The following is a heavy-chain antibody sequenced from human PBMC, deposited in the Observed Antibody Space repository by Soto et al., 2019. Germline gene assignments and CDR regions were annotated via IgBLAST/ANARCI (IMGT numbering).Heavy chain of an antibody. Sequence: QVQLVQSGAEVKKPGSSVKVSCKASGDTDTNYVISWVRQAPGQGVEWMGGIFPKFGTTYSAQKLQARLTITADESTSTVYMQLSSLRLDDTAVYYCEAEMTFGKLSVVWGQGTTVTVSS. CDR1: GDTDTNYV. CDR3: EAEMTFGKLSVV. V-gene: IGHV1-69*01. J-gene: IGHJ6*02. D-gene: IGHD3-16*02. CDR2: IFPKFGTT.